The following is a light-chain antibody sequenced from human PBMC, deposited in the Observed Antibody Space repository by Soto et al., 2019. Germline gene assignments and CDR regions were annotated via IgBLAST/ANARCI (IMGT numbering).Light chain of an antibody. CDR3: SSYTSSSTL. V-gene: IGLV2-14*01. Sequence: QSVLTQPAAVSGSPGQSITSSCTGTSSDVGGYNYVSWYQQHPGKAPKLMIYDVRNRHSGVSNRFSGSKSGNTAALTISGLQAEDEADYYCSSYTSSSTLFGTGTKLTVL. CDR1: SSDVGGYNY. J-gene: IGLJ1*01. CDR2: DVR.